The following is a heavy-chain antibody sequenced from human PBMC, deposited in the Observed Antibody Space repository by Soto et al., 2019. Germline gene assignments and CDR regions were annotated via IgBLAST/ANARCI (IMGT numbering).Heavy chain of an antibody. V-gene: IGHV3-23*01. D-gene: IGHD3-22*01. CDR3: AKAGSNYYYDSSGYYFDY. Sequence: GRSLRLSCAASGFTFSSYAMSWVRQAPGKGLEWVSAISGSGGSTYYADSVKGRFTISRDKSKNTLYLQMNSLRAEDTAVYYCAKAGSNYYYDSSGYYFDYWGQGTLVTVSS. CDR2: ISGSGGST. J-gene: IGHJ4*02. CDR1: GFTFSSYA.